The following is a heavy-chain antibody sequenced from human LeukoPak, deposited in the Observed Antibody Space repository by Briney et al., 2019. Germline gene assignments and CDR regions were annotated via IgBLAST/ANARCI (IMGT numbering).Heavy chain of an antibody. Sequence: GESLKISCKGSGYKFINYWIGWGRQMPGKGLEWMGIIYPGDSDTRYSPSFQGQVTISADKSISTAYLQWSSLKASDTAMYYCARQLASSASYAFDIWGQGTMVTVSS. D-gene: IGHD2-2*01. CDR1: GYKFINYW. CDR2: IYPGDSDT. J-gene: IGHJ3*02. V-gene: IGHV5-51*01. CDR3: ARQLASSASYAFDI.